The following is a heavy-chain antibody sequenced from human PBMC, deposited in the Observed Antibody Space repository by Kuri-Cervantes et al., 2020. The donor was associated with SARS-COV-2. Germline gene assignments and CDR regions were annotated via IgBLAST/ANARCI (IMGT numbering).Heavy chain of an antibody. J-gene: IGHJ5*02. V-gene: IGHV4-39*01. CDR1: GGSISSSSYY. D-gene: IGHD2-15*01. Sequence: SETLSLTCTVSGGSISSSSYYWGWIRQPPGKGLEWIGSIYYSGSTYYNPSLKSRVTISVDTSKNQFSLKLSSVTAADTAVYYCARLGGYCSGGSCCYNWFDPWGQGTLVTVSS. CDR3: ARLGGYCSGGSCCYNWFDP. CDR2: IYYSGST.